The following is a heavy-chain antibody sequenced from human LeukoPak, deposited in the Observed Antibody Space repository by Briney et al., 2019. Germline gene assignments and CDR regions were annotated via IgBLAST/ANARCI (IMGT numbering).Heavy chain of an antibody. CDR2: IYYSGST. D-gene: IGHD3-10*01. V-gene: IGHV4-59*01. Sequence: SQTLSLTCTVSGGSISSYYWSWIRQPPGKGLEWIGYIYYSGSTNYNPSLKSRVTISVDTSKNQFSLKLSSVTAADTAVYYCARADFVGSGSYGPYYFDYWGQGTLVTVSS. CDR3: ARADFVGSGSYGPYYFDY. J-gene: IGHJ4*02. CDR1: GGSISSYY.